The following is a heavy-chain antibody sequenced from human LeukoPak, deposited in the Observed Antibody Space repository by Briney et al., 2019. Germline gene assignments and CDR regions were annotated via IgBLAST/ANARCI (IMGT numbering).Heavy chain of an antibody. J-gene: IGHJ4*02. CDR1: GFTVSSNY. D-gene: IGHD3-9*01. Sequence: AGGSLRLSCAASGFTVSSNYMSWVRQAPGKGLEWVSAISGSGGSTNYADSVKGRFTISRDNSKNTLYLQMNSLRAEDTAVYYCAKDHLDWGSSFDCWGQGTLVTVSS. CDR3: AKDHLDWGSSFDC. CDR2: ISGSGGST. V-gene: IGHV3-23*01.